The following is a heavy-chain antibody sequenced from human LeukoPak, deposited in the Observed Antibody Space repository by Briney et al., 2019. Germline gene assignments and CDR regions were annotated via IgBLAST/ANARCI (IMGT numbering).Heavy chain of an antibody. CDR1: GGSISSSSYY. V-gene: IGHV4-39*01. Sequence: PSETLSLTCTVSGGSISSSSYYWGWIRQPPGKGLEWIGSIYYSGSTYYNPSLKSRVTISVDTSKNQFSLKLSSVTAADTAVYYCARHGLGIVVVPAVIPGDYYYYMDVWGKGTTVTVSS. J-gene: IGHJ6*03. CDR3: ARHGLGIVVVPAVIPGDYYYYMDV. D-gene: IGHD2-2*01. CDR2: IYYSGST.